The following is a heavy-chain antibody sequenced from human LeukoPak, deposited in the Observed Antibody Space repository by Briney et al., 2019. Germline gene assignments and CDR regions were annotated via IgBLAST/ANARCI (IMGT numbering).Heavy chain of an antibody. CDR3: ARGTTVTTWGGHWFDP. D-gene: IGHD4-17*01. Sequence: ASVKVSCKASGYTFTGYYMHWVRQAPGQGLEWMGWISAYNGNTNYAQKLQGRVTMTTDTSTSTAYMELRSLRSDDTAVYYCARGTTVTTWGGHWFDPWGQGTLVTVSS. CDR1: GYTFTGYY. V-gene: IGHV1-18*04. CDR2: ISAYNGNT. J-gene: IGHJ5*02.